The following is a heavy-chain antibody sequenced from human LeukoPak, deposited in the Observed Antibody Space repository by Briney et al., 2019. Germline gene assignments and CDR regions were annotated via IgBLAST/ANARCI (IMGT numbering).Heavy chain of an antibody. V-gene: IGHV4-59*08. CDR2: IYYSGST. J-gene: IGHJ4*02. CDR1: GGSISSYY. CDR3: ARISNSGYSYVHLIFDY. D-gene: IGHD5-18*01. Sequence: PSETLSLTCTVSGGSISSYYWSWIRQPPGKGLEWIGYIYYSGSTNYNPSLKSRVTISVDTSKNQFSLKLSSVTAADTAVYYCARISNSGYSYVHLIFDYWGQGTLVIVSS.